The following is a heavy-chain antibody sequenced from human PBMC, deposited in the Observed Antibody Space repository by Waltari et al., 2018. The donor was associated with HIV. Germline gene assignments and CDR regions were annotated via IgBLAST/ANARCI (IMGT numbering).Heavy chain of an antibody. CDR2: SHYSGRT. CDR1: GGSISDYD. D-gene: IGHD3-22*01. V-gene: IGHV4-59*01. Sequence: QVQLQESGPGLVTPSETLSLTCTVSGGSISDYDWNWIRQSPGKGLEWIGFSHYSGRTSYKSPLRSRVTISVDTSKNQISLKLTSVTAADTAVYYCARGNSGYYEGFDSWGQGVLVTVSS. J-gene: IGHJ4*02. CDR3: ARGNSGYYEGFDS.